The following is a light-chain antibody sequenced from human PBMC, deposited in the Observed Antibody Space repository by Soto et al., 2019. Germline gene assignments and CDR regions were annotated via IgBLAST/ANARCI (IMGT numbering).Light chain of an antibody. Sequence: QSALTQPASVSGSPGKSITISCTGTSSDVGNYNLVSWYQQHPGKAPKLMIFEGSKRPSGVSNRFSGSKSGNTASLTISGLQAEDEADYYCGSYAGSSPLYVFGTGNKVTVL. CDR1: SSDVGNYNL. V-gene: IGLV2-23*01. CDR3: GSYAGSSPLYV. J-gene: IGLJ1*01. CDR2: EGS.